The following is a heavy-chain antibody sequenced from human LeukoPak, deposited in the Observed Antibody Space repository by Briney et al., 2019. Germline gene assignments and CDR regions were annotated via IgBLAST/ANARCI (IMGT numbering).Heavy chain of an antibody. V-gene: IGHV3-7*01. CDR3: ATGNYSDRGYFDF. D-gene: IGHD3-22*01. CDR1: GLTFSTYW. CDR2: IKQDASEK. J-gene: IGHJ4*02. Sequence: GGSLRLSRAASGLTFSTYWMNGVRQAPGKGREWGANIKQDASEKYYVDSVKGRFTISRDNAKNSLYLQMNGLRAEDTALYYCATGNYSDRGYFDFWGQGTLVTVSS.